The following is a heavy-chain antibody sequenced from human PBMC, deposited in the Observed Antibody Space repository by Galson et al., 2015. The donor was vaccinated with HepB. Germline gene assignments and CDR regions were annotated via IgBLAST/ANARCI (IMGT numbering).Heavy chain of an antibody. CDR2: INRDGSNI. Sequence: SLRLSCAASGFTFNNYWMVWVRQAPGEGLVWVSDINRDGSNIRYAGSVKGRFTMSRDNARNTLHLQMNGLRVEDTAVYYCGRAPYRGASDIWGHGTMVPVSS. J-gene: IGHJ3*02. CDR1: GFTFNNYW. V-gene: IGHV3-74*01. CDR3: GRAPYRGASDI. D-gene: IGHD3-10*01.